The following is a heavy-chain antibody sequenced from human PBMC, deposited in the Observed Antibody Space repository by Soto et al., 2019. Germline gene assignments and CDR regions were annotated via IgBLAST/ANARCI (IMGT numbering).Heavy chain of an antibody. CDR3: ATPRWSKYCFDY. J-gene: IGHJ4*02. V-gene: IGHV1-3*01. CDR2: INAGNGNS. D-gene: IGHD2-15*01. Sequence: QVQLVQSGAEVKKPGASVTVSCKASGYTFTSYAMHWVRQAPGQRLEWMGWINAGNGNSKYSQKFQGRVTITRDPSESTAYFWLSILRSEDTAVYYCATPRWSKYCFDYWCQGTLVTVSS. CDR1: GYTFTSYA.